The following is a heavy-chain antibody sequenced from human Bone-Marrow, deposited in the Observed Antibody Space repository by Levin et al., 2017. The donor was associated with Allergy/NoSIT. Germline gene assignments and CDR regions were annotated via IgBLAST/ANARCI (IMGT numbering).Heavy chain of an antibody. J-gene: IGHJ4*02. CDR1: GLTFSNYG. CDR2: INGGGGNT. D-gene: IGHD6-13*01. V-gene: IGHV3-23*01. Sequence: GGSLRLSCAASGLTFSNYGMSWVRQAPGRGLEWVSTINGGGGNTHYADAVKGRFTISRDNSRNTMYLQLSSLEAGDAAVYYCARDVPPARAGTMFDFWGQGTLVTVSS. CDR3: ARDVPPARAGTMFDF.